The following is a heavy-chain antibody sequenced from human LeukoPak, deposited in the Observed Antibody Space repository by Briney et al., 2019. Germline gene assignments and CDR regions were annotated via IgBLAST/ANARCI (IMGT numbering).Heavy chain of an antibody. V-gene: IGHV3-21*06. CDR2: ISGTSTDI. J-gene: IGHJ4*02. CDR1: GFTFSSYA. D-gene: IGHD3-22*01. CDR3: ARRGYHDSSGYDY. Sequence: GGSLRLSCAASGFTFSSYAMNWVRQAPGKGLEWVSSISGTSTDIYYADSLKGRFTISRDNAKNSVFLQINNLRAEDTAIYYCARRGYHDSSGYDYWGQGTLVTVSS.